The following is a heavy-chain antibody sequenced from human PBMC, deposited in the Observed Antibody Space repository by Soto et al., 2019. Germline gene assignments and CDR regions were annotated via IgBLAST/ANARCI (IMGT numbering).Heavy chain of an antibody. CDR1: GGSISSYS. Sequence: QVQLQESGPGLVKPSETLSLTCTVSGGSISSYSWTWIRQPPGKGLEWIGYIYYSGSTNYNPSLKSRVTISVDTSKNQLSLKLSSVTAADTAVYYCAKKDYYDRNGYYSDAFDIWGQGTMVTVSS. J-gene: IGHJ3*02. CDR2: IYYSGST. V-gene: IGHV4-59*01. D-gene: IGHD3-22*01. CDR3: AKKDYYDRNGYYSDAFDI.